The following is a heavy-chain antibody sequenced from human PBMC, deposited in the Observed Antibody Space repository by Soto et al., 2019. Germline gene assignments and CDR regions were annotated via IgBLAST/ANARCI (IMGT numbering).Heavy chain of an antibody. J-gene: IGHJ4*02. CDR1: GNSFSSYW. CDR3: ASRLYDTSGYRDFDC. Sequence: GDSLKISCKPSGNSFSSYWLDWVRQMPGKGLEWMGIIFPDDSETRYSPSFQGQVTISADKSISTAYLQWSSLKASDTAMYYCASRLYDTSGYRDFDCWGQGTLVTVSS. V-gene: IGHV5-51*01. CDR2: IFPDDSET. D-gene: IGHD3-22*01.